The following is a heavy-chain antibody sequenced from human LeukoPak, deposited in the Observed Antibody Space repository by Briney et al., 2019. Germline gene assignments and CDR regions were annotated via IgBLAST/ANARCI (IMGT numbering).Heavy chain of an antibody. J-gene: IGHJ5*02. Sequence: GSSVKVSCKASGGTFSIYAISWVRQAPGQGLEWMGGIIPIFGTANYAQKFQGRVTITADESTSTAYMELSSLRSEDTAVYYCAREGALGILAYNWFDPWGQGTLVTVSS. CDR3: AREGALGILAYNWFDP. V-gene: IGHV1-69*01. CDR1: GGTFSIYA. D-gene: IGHD7-27*01. CDR2: IIPIFGTA.